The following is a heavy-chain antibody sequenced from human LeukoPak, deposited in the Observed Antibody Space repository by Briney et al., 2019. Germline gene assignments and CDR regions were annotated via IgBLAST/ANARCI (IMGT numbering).Heavy chain of an antibody. CDR3: ARSPVGADAFDI. J-gene: IGHJ3*02. D-gene: IGHD1-26*01. V-gene: IGHV3-30-3*01. Sequence: GGSLRLSCAASGFTFSSYAMHWVRQAPGKGLEWVAVISYDGSNKYYADSVKGRFTISRDNSKNTLYLQMNSLGAEDTAVYYCARSPVGADAFDIWGQGTMVTVSS. CDR1: GFTFSSYA. CDR2: ISYDGSNK.